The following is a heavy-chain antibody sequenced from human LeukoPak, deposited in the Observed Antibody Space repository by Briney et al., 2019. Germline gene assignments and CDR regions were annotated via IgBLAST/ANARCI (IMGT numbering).Heavy chain of an antibody. CDR1: GFTFSNAW. CDR3: AKGVAVASPYYFDY. Sequence: GGSLRLSCAASGFTFSNAWMSWVRQAPGKGLEWVSPISGSGSSTYYADSVKGRFTISRDNSKNTLYLQMNSLRAEDTAVYYCAKGVAVASPYYFDYWGQGTLVTVSS. D-gene: IGHD6-19*01. CDR2: ISGSGSST. J-gene: IGHJ4*02. V-gene: IGHV3-23*01.